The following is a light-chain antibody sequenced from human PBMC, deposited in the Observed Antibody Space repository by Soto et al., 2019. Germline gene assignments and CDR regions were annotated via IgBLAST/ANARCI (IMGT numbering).Light chain of an antibody. CDR2: DAS. J-gene: IGKJ4*01. CDR3: QQYGTSPPLT. Sequence: EIALTQSPGTLSLSPGERATLSCRASQSVTSNYLAWYQQKPGQAPRLLIYDASSRATGIPDRFSGSGSATDFTLTISRLEPEDFAVYYCQQYGTSPPLTFGGGTKVDNK. V-gene: IGKV3-20*01. CDR1: QSVTSNY.